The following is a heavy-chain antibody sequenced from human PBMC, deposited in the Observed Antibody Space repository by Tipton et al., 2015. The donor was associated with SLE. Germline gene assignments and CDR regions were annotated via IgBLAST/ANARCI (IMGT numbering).Heavy chain of an antibody. V-gene: IGHV4-61*05. CDR2: IYYSGST. CDR3: ARGPLLDL. Sequence: TLSLTCTVSGGSISSSSYYWGWIRQPPGKGLEWIGYIYYSGSTNYNPSLKSRVTISVDTSKNQFSLKLSSVTAADTAVYYCARGPLLDLWGRGTLVTVSS. CDR1: GGSISSSSYY. J-gene: IGHJ2*01. D-gene: IGHD5/OR15-5a*01.